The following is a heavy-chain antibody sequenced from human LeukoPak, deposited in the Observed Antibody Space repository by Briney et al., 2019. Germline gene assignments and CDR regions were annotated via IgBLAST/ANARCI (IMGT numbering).Heavy chain of an antibody. Sequence: SETLSPTCTVSGGSISSSSYYWGWIRQPPGKGLEWIGSIYYSGSTYYNPSLKSRVTISVDTSKNQFSLKLSSVTAADTAVYYCARGRGRGYYYMDVWGKGTTVTISS. CDR2: IYYSGST. V-gene: IGHV4-39*07. J-gene: IGHJ6*03. CDR3: ARGRGRGYYYMDV. D-gene: IGHD3-10*01. CDR1: GGSISSSSYY.